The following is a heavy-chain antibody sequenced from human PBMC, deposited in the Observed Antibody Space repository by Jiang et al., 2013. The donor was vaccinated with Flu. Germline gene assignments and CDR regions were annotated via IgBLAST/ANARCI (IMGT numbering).Heavy chain of an antibody. J-gene: IGHJ4*02. CDR3: TKGSHFDS. V-gene: IGHV3-23*01. CDR2: IGGSAGGGFT. Sequence: SCAASGFTFSSYAMTWVRQAPGKGLEWVSAIGGSAGGGFTYYADSVKGRFTVSRDNSKNTLYMQMNTLRADDTAVYYCTKGSHFDSWGQGTLVTVSS. CDR1: GFTFSSYA.